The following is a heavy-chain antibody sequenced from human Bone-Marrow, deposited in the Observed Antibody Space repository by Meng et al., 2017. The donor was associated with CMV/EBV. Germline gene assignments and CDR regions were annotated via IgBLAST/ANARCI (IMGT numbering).Heavy chain of an antibody. D-gene: IGHD4-11*01. CDR3: ASTEVRMTTVTLGRFDY. V-gene: IGHV4-38-2*02. Sequence: SETLSLTCTVSGYSISSGYYWGWIRQPPGKGLEWIGSIYHSGSTYYNPSLKSRVTISVDTSKNQFSLKLSSVTAADTAVYYCASTEVRMTTVTLGRFDYWGQGQLVNVSS. CDR2: IYHSGST. CDR1: GYSISSGYY. J-gene: IGHJ4*02.